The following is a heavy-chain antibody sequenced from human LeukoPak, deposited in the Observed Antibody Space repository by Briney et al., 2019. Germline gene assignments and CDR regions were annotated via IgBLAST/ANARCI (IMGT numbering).Heavy chain of an antibody. V-gene: IGHV3-7*01. J-gene: IGHJ4*02. CDR3: ARDKIVGPTTLDY. CDR1: GFTFSSYA. Sequence: PGGSLRLSCAASGFTFSSYALTWVRQAPGKGLEWVANTKQDGYEKYYVDSVKGRFTISRDNAKNSLYLQMNSLRADDMAIYYCARDKIVGPTTLDYWGQGTLVTVSS. CDR2: TKQDGYEK. D-gene: IGHD1-26*01.